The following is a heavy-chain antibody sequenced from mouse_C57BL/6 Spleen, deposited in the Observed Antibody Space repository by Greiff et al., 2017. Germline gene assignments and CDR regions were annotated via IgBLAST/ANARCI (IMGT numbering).Heavy chain of an antibody. CDR1: GFTFSSYA. Sequence: DVKLVESGGGLVKPGGSLKLSCAASGFTFSSYAMSWVRQTPEKRLEWVATISDGGSYTYYPDNVKGRFTISRDNAYNNPYMHMSHLKSEDTAMYDCACEGYYGISYWYSGVWGTGTTVSVSS. V-gene: IGHV5-4*03. CDR3: ACEGYYGISYWYSGV. D-gene: IGHD1-1*01. CDR2: ISDGGSYT. J-gene: IGHJ1*03.